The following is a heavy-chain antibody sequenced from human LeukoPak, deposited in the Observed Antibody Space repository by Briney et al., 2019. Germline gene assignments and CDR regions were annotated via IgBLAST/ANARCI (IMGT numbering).Heavy chain of an antibody. J-gene: IGHJ5*02. CDR2: IYYSGST. CDR1: GGSISSGGYY. CDR3: ARGHLLTGFDP. Sequence: SETLSLTCTVSGGSISSGGYYWSWIRQHPGKGLEWIGYIYYSGSTYYNPSLKSRVTISVDTSKNQFSLKLSSVTAADTAVYYCARGHLLTGFDPWGQGTLVTVSS. D-gene: IGHD1-20*01. V-gene: IGHV4-31*03.